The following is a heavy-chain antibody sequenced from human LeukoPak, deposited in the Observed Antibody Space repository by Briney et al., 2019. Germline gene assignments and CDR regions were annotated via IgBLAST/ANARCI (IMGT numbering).Heavy chain of an antibody. Sequence: GGSLRLSCAGSGFTPNIYSMNWVGQAPGKGLEWVSSFSTSGSYSYYADSVKGRFPISRDNAKNSLYLQMNSLRAEDTAVYYCARDRPLYGSPSPHYYHYYYMDVWGKGTTVTVSS. J-gene: IGHJ6*03. CDR2: FSTSGSYS. CDR1: GFTPNIYS. D-gene: IGHD6-6*01. V-gene: IGHV3-21*01. CDR3: ARDRPLYGSPSPHYYHYYYMDV.